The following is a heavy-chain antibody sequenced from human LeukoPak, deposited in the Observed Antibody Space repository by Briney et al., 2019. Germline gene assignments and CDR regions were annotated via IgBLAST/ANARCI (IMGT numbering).Heavy chain of an antibody. CDR2: INPNSGNT. D-gene: IGHD3-10*01. V-gene: IGHV1-8*01. J-gene: IGHJ6*02. Sequence: ASLKVSCKTSGYSFSTFDINWVRQATGQGLEWMGWINPNSGNTNYEQKFQGRLTMTRDTSISTAYMELSSLRSEDTAVYYCARGGILVQGVTILYGMDVWGQGTMVTVSS. CDR3: ARGGILVQGVTILYGMDV. CDR1: GYSFSTFD.